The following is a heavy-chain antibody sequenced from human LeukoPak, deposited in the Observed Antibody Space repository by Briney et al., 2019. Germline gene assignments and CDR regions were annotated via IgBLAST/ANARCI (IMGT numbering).Heavy chain of an antibody. J-gene: IGHJ4*02. CDR2: IFPSGGEI. V-gene: IGHV3-21*04. D-gene: IGHD2-8*02. CDR3: ATYRQVLLPFES. CDR1: GFTFSSHS. Sequence: GGSLRLSCAASGFTFSSHSMNWVRQAPGKGLEWVPSIFPSGGEIHYADSVRGRFTISRDNSKSTLSLQMNSLRAEDTAIYYCATYRQVLLPFESWGQGTLVTVSS.